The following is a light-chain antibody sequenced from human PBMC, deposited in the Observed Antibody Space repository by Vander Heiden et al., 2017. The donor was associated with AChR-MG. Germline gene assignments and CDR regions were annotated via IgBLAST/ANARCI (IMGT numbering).Light chain of an antibody. CDR2: SNN. J-gene: IGLJ3*02. CDR1: SSNIGSNS. V-gene: IGLV1-47*02. CDR3: AAWDDSLWV. Sequence: QSVLTQPPSASGTPGQRVTISCSGSSSNIGSNSVYWYQQLPGTAPKLLIYSNNQRPSGVPDRFSGSKSGTSASLAISGLRPEDEADYYCAAWDDSLWVFGGGTKLTVL.